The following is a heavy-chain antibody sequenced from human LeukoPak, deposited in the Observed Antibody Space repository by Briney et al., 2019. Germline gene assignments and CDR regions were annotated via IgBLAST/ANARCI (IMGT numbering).Heavy chain of an antibody. J-gene: IGHJ4*02. CDR2: IYYSGMT. D-gene: IGHD6-19*01. CDR3: ARLAVAGPRDY. V-gene: IGHV4-59*04. Sequence: SETLSLTCTVSGGSISSYYWSWIRQPPGKGLEWIGSIYYSGMTYYNPSLKSRVTISVDTSKNQFSLKLSSVTAADTAVYYCARLAVAGPRDYWGQGTLVTVSS. CDR1: GGSISSYY.